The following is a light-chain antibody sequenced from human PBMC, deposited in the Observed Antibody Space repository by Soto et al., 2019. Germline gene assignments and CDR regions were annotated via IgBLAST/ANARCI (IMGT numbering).Light chain of an antibody. CDR3: HQHGGSPET. CDR2: GAS. V-gene: IGKV3-20*01. CDR1: RSVNNNY. J-gene: IGKJ1*01. Sequence: EIVLTQSPGTLSLSPGERATLSCRASRSVNNNYLAWYQQKPGQAPRLLILGASSRATGIPDRFIGSGYGTEFILTISRLEPDDFAIYHCHQHGGSPETFGQGTKVEIK.